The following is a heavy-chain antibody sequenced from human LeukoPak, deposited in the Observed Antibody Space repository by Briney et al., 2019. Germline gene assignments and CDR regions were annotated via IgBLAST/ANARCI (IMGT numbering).Heavy chain of an antibody. Sequence: SETLSLTCTVSGYSISSGYYWGWIRQPPGKGLEWIGSIYYSGSTYYNPSLKSRVTISVDTSKNQFSLKLSSVTAADTAVYYCARDRFRSSYAFDIWGQGTMVTVSS. J-gene: IGHJ3*02. D-gene: IGHD2-15*01. V-gene: IGHV4-38-2*02. CDR1: GYSISSGYY. CDR2: IYYSGST. CDR3: ARDRFRSSYAFDI.